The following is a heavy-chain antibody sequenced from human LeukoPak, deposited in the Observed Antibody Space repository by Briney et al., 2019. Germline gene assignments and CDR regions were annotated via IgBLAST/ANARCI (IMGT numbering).Heavy chain of an antibody. J-gene: IGHJ4*02. CDR2: ISGSGGST. CDR1: GFTFSSYG. CDR3: AKDLGIGGYCSSTSCFL. V-gene: IGHV3-23*01. Sequence: GGSLRLSCAASGFTFSSYGMSWVRQAPGKGLEWVSAISGSGGSTYYADSVKGRFTISRDNSKNTLYLQMNSLRAEDTAVYYCAKDLGIGGYCSSTSCFLWGQGTLVTVSS. D-gene: IGHD2-2*01.